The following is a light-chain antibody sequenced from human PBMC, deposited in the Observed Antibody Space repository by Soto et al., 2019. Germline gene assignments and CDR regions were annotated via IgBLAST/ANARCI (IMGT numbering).Light chain of an antibody. J-gene: IGKJ1*01. Sequence: DIQMTQYPSTLSASVGDRFTITCRAIQSISSWLAWYQQKPWKSPKLLIYDSSSLESGVPSRFSGSGSGTEFTLTISSLQPDDFATYYCQQYNSYSTFGPGTKVEIK. CDR2: DSS. CDR1: QSISSW. V-gene: IGKV1-5*01. CDR3: QQYNSYST.